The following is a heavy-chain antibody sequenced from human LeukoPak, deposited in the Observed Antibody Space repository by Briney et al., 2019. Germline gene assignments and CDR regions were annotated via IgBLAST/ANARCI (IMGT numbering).Heavy chain of an antibody. CDR2: IYSGGST. CDR1: GFTVSSNY. V-gene: IGHV3-66*01. Sequence: GGSLRLSCAASGFTVSSNYMSWVRQAPGKGLEWLSVIYSGGSTYYADSVKGRFTISRDNSKNTVYLQMNSLRAEDTAVYYCASLSSLTTVTGYYYYGMDVRGQGTTVTVSS. J-gene: IGHJ6*02. CDR3: ASLSSLTTVTGYYYYGMDV. D-gene: IGHD4-11*01.